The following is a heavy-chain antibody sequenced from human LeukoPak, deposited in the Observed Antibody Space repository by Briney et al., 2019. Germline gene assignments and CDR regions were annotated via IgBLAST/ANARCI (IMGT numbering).Heavy chain of an antibody. CDR3: ARGRMAGTYVFDY. D-gene: IGHD6-19*01. V-gene: IGHV1-69*13. CDR2: IIPIFGTA. Sequence: GASVKVSCKASGDTFSSYAISWVRQAPGQGLEWMGGIIPIFGTANYAQKFQGRVTITADGSTSTAYMELSSLRSEDTAVYYCARGRMAGTYVFDYWGQGTLVTVSS. J-gene: IGHJ4*02. CDR1: GDTFSSYA.